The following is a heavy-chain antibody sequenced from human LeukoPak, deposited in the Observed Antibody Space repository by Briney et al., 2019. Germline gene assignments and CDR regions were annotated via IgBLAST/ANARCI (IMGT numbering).Heavy chain of an antibody. Sequence: PGGSLRLSCAASGFTFSSYGMHWVRQAPGKGLEWVAFIRYDGSNKYYADSVKGRFTISRDNSQNTLYLQMNSLRAEDTAVYYCARDLSGVTGYTYGRGIDYWGQGTLVTVSS. D-gene: IGHD5-18*01. CDR3: ARDLSGVTGYTYGRGIDY. CDR1: GFTFSSYG. CDR2: IRYDGSNK. V-gene: IGHV3-30*02. J-gene: IGHJ4*02.